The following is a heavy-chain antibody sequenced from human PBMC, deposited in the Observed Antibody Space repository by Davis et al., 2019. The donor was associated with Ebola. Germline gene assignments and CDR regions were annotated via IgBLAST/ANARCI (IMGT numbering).Heavy chain of an antibody. V-gene: IGHV1-8*01. D-gene: IGHD3-3*01. CDR2: MNPNSGNT. CDR3: ARDHPYYDFWSGYYRGKDGMDV. J-gene: IGHJ6*02. CDR1: GYTFTSYD. Sequence: ASVKVSCKASGYTFTSYDINWVRQATGQGLEWMGWMNPNSGNTGYAQKFQGRVTMTRNTSISTAYMELSSLRSEDTAVYYCARDHPYYDFWSGYYRGKDGMDVWGQGTTVTVSS.